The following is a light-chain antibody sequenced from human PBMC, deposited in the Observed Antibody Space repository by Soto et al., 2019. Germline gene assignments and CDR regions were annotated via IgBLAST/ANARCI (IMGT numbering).Light chain of an antibody. CDR3: QQYESYWT. J-gene: IGKJ1*01. V-gene: IGKV1-5*02. CDR1: QSVSSW. Sequence: IQMTQSPSILSASVGDRVTIICRASQSVSSWLAWYQQKPGKAPKLLIYDASNLESGVPSRFSGSGSGTEFTLTVSSLQPDDFATYYCQQYESYWTFGQGTKVDIK. CDR2: DAS.